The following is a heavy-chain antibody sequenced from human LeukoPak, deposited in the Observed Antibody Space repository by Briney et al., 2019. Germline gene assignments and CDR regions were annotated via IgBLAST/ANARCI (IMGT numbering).Heavy chain of an antibody. D-gene: IGHD3-3*01. Sequence: GGSLRLSCAASGFTFTIFGLNWVRQAPGKGPEWVSYIDARSGITYYADSVQGRFTISRDNAKESVFLQMNSLRADDTAVYYCASSFPDFWSGYSPLDYWGQGTLVTVST. CDR2: IDARSGIT. CDR1: GFTFTIFG. J-gene: IGHJ4*02. CDR3: ASSFPDFWSGYSPLDY. V-gene: IGHV3-48*01.